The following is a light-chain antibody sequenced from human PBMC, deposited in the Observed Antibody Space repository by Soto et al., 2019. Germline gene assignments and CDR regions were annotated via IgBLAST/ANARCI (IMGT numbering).Light chain of an antibody. CDR1: QSVRSTF. Sequence: VLPQSPDTLSLSPGDRATLSCRASQSVRSTFLAWYQQKPGQAPRLLIYGASNRAAGIPERFSGSASGTEFTLTISRLEPDDSAVYYCQQRSNWPFTFGPGTKVDIK. CDR3: QQRSNWPFT. V-gene: IGKV3D-20*02. J-gene: IGKJ3*01. CDR2: GAS.